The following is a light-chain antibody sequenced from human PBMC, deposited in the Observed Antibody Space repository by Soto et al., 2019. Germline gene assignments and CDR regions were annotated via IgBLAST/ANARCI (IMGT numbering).Light chain of an antibody. CDR1: SSDVGGYNY. CDR3: SSYTSSSTLLYV. CDR2: DVS. J-gene: IGLJ1*01. Sequence: QSALTQPASVSGSPGQSITISCTGTSSDVGGYNYVSWHQQHPGKAPKLMIYDVSNRPSGVSNRFSGSKSGNTASLTISGLQAEDEADYYCSSYTSSSTLLYVFVTGTKLTVL. V-gene: IGLV2-14*01.